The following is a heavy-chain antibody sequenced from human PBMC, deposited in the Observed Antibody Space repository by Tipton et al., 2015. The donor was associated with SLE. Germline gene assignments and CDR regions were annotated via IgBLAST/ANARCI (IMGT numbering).Heavy chain of an antibody. J-gene: IGHJ6*03. V-gene: IGHV4-34*01. CDR1: GGSFSDYY. D-gene: IGHD6-19*01. CDR2: INHSGST. Sequence: TLSLTCALYGGSFSDYYWSWIRQPPGKGLEWIGEINHSGSTNYNPSLKGRVTISVDTSKNQFSLKLSSVTAADTAVYYCAKGLGAYSSGWRYYYYYMDVWGKGTTVTVSS. CDR3: AKGLGAYSSGWRYYYYYMDV.